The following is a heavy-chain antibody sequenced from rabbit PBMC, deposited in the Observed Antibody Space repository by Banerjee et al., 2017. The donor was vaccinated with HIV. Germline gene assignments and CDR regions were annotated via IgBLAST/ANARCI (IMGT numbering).Heavy chain of an antibody. CDR1: GFSFSSSYW. CDR2: IDTSNTA. J-gene: IGHJ3*01. D-gene: IGHD1-1*01. CDR3: ARESAYYLTRLDL. V-gene: IGHV1S40*01. Sequence: QSLEESGGDLVKPGASLTLTCTASGFSFSSSYWICWVRQAPGKGLEWIACIDTSNTAWYANWVNGRLTISKTSSTTVTLQMTSLTAADTATYFCARESAYYLTRLDLWGQGTLVTVS.